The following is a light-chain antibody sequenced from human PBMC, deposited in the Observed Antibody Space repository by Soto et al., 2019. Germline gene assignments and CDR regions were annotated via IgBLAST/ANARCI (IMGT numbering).Light chain of an antibody. J-gene: IGKJ2*01. CDR3: QQRSNWPPYT. CDR1: QSVSSY. Sequence: PGERATLSCRASQSVSSYLAWYQQKPGQAPRLLIYDASNRATGIPARFSGSGSGTDFTLTISSLEPEDFAVYYCQQRSNWPPYTFGQGTKMEIK. V-gene: IGKV3-11*01. CDR2: DAS.